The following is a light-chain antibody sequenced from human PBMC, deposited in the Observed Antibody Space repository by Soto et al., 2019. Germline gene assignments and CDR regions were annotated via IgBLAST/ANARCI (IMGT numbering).Light chain of an antibody. CDR3: AAWDGTLYV. CDR2: SNS. V-gene: IGLV1-44*01. Sequence: QSVLTQPPSASGTPGQRVTISCSGGTSNSGITTVNWYQQLPGTAPKLLIYSNSQRPAGVPVRFSGSKSGTSASLAISGLQSEDEAEYYCAAWDGTLYVFGNGTKVTVL. CDR1: TSNSGITT. J-gene: IGLJ1*01.